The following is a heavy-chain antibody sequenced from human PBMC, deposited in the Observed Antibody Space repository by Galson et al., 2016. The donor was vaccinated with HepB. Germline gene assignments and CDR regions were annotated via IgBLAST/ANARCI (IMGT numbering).Heavy chain of an antibody. CDR2: ISYDGSYS. D-gene: IGHD1-26*01. CDR1: GFSFSTYA. Sequence: SLRLSCAASGFSFSTYAMHWVRQAPGKGLEWVALISYDGSYSSYADSVKGRFTISRDNSKKTLYLQMNSLRAEDTAVYYCARGGNYGYTWGLGTLVTVSS. J-gene: IGHJ4*02. CDR3: ARGGNYGYT. V-gene: IGHV3-30*03.